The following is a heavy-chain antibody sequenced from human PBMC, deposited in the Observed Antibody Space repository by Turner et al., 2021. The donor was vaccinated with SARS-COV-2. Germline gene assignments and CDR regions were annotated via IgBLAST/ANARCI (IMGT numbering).Heavy chain of an antibody. CDR3: AKAAGGGFYYYYMDV. J-gene: IGHJ6*03. CDR2: ISEERSNK. Sequence: QVQLLASGGGVVQPGRSLRLCCAAPGVTFSSYGRDWVRRGPGKGLEKVVVISEERSNKYYADSVKGRLTISRNNSKNTLYLQMKKLRAEDTAVYDCAKAAGGGFYYYYMDVWGKGTTVTFSS. CDR1: GVTFSSYG. D-gene: IGHD2-8*02. V-gene: IGHV3-30*18.